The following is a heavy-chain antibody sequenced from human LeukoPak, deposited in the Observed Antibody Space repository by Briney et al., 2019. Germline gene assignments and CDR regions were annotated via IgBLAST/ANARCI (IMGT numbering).Heavy chain of an antibody. Sequence: SETLSLTCTVPGDSISSSSYYWGWVRQPPGKGLEYLGTIYYTGDAYYNPSLKGRVTISIDTSRKQFSPRLNSVTAADTAVYYCARVESGYYDSFDIWGQGTMVIVSS. J-gene: IGHJ3*02. D-gene: IGHD3-22*01. CDR1: GDSISSSSYY. CDR2: IYYTGDA. CDR3: ARVESGYYDSFDI. V-gene: IGHV4-39*07.